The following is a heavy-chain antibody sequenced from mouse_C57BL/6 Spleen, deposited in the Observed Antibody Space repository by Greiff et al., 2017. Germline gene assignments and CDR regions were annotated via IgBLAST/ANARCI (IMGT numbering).Heavy chain of an antibody. CDR2: IDPANGNT. CDR3: ALYYSNYDWYFDV. CDR1: GFNIKNTY. Sequence: EVKLVESVAELVRPGASVKLSCTASGFNIKNTYMHWVKQRPEQGLEWIGRIDPANGNTKYAPKFQGKATITADTSSNTAYLQLSSLTSEDTAIYYCALYYSNYDWYFDVWGTGTTVTVSS. D-gene: IGHD2-5*01. J-gene: IGHJ1*03. V-gene: IGHV14-3*01.